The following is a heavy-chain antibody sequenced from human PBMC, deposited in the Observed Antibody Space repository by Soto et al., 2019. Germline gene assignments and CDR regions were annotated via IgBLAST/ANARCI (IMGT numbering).Heavy chain of an antibody. CDR3: AHSVIAGTMVRDKSQNWFAP. CDR1: GFSLSTSGVG. D-gene: IGHD3-10*01. CDR2: IYWDDDK. J-gene: IGHJ5*02. V-gene: IGHV2-5*02. Sequence: QITLKESGPTLVKPTQTLTLTCTFSGFSLSTSGVGVGWIRQPPGKALEWLALIYWDDDKRYSPSLKSRLTITKDTSKNQVVLTMTNMDPVDTATYYCAHSVIAGTMVRDKSQNWFAPWGQGTLVTVSS.